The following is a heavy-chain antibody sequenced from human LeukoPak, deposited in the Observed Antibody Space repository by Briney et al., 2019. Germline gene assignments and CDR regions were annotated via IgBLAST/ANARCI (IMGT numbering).Heavy chain of an antibody. CDR2: ISSSGSYI. V-gene: IGHV3-21*01. D-gene: IGHD6-19*01. J-gene: IGHJ4*02. CDR3: ARDRGGSGWYDY. Sequence: GGSLRLSCAASGFTFSSYSMNWVRQAPGKGLGWVSSISSSGSYIYYADSVKGRFTISRDNAKNSLYLQMSSLRVEDTAVYYCARDRGGSGWYDYWGQGTLVSVSS. CDR1: GFTFSSYS.